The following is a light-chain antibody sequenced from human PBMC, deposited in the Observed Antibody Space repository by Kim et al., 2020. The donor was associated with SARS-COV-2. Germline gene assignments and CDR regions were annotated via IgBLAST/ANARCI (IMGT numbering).Light chain of an antibody. J-gene: IGKJ2*02. Sequence: IVLTQSPGTLSLSVGERATLSCRASQSVNSIYLAWYQRIPGQAPRLLIYGASSRATGIPDRFSGSGSGTDFTLTISRLEPEDFAVYYCQQYGTSPCTFGQGTKLEIK. CDR2: GAS. CDR1: QSVNSIY. V-gene: IGKV3-20*01. CDR3: QQYGTSPCT.